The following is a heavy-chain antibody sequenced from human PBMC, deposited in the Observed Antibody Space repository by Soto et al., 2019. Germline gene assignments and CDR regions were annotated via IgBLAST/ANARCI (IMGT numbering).Heavy chain of an antibody. D-gene: IGHD5-12*01. CDR1: GFTFDDYS. CDR2: ISWNSGSI. CDR3: AKGPGGDYDFAFDI. J-gene: IGHJ3*02. Sequence: GGSLILSCAASGFTFDDYSVHWVRQAPGKGLEWVSGISWNSGSIGYADSVKGRFTISRDNAKNSLYLQMNSLRAEDTALYYCAKGPGGDYDFAFDIWGQGTMVTVSS. V-gene: IGHV3-9*01.